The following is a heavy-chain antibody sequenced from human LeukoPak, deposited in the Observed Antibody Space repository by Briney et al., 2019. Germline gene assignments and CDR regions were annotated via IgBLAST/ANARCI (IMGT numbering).Heavy chain of an antibody. CDR2: INQDGSEK. D-gene: IGHD3-22*01. V-gene: IGHV3-7*02. Sequence: PGGSLRLSCAASGFTFSSYWMTWVRQAQGKGQELVANINQDGSEKYYVDSVKGRFTISRDNPKNSLYLQMSGLRAEDTAVYYCARRGQRHYYDSSGYYSLDYWGQGTLVTVSS. J-gene: IGHJ4*02. CDR1: GFTFSSYW. CDR3: ARRGQRHYYDSSGYYSLDY.